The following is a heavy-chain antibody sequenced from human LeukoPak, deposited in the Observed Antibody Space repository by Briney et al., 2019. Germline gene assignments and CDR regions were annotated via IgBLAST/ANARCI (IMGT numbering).Heavy chain of an antibody. Sequence: PSETLSLTCTVSGGSISSSSYYWGWIRQSPGKGLEWIGSIYYSGSTYYNPSLKSRVTISVDTSKNQFSLKLSSVTAADTAVYYCAREGSGLGLDYWGQGTLVTVSS. CDR1: GGSISSSSYY. V-gene: IGHV4-39*07. D-gene: IGHD3-10*01. J-gene: IGHJ4*02. CDR2: IYYSGST. CDR3: AREGSGLGLDY.